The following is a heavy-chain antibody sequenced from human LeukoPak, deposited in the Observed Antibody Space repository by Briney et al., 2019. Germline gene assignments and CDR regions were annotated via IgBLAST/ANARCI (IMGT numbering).Heavy chain of an antibody. V-gene: IGHV3-74*01. D-gene: IGHD5-12*01. J-gene: IGHJ4*02. Sequence: PGGSLRLSCAASGFTFGSYWMHWVRQAPGKGLVWVSHIDSDGSGTNYADSVKGRFTISRDNAKNTLYLQMNSLRAEDTAVYYCASVYSGYDDYWGQGTLVTVSS. CDR2: IDSDGSGT. CDR1: GFTFGSYW. CDR3: ASVYSGYDDY.